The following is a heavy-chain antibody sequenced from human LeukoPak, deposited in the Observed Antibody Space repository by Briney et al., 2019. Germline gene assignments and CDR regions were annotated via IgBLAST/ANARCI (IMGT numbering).Heavy chain of an antibody. Sequence: GGSLRLSCAASGFTFSSYWMSWVRQAPGKGLEWVANIKQDGSEKYYVDSVKGRFTIPRDNAKNSLYLQMNSLRAEDTAVYYCARESDIVVVPAAMRSYYYYGMDVWGQGTTVTVSS. D-gene: IGHD2-2*01. V-gene: IGHV3-7*01. CDR2: IKQDGSEK. CDR3: ARESDIVVVPAAMRSYYYYGMDV. J-gene: IGHJ6*02. CDR1: GFTFSSYW.